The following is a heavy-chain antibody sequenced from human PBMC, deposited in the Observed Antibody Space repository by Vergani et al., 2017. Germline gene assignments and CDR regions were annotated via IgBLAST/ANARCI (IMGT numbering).Heavy chain of an antibody. V-gene: IGHV4-61*02. CDR1: GGSISSGSYY. CDR2: IYTSGST. D-gene: IGHD2-2*01. J-gene: IGHJ3*02. Sequence: QVQLQESGPGLVKPSQTLSLTCTVSGGSISSGSYYRSWIRQPAGKGLEWIGRIYTSGSTNYNPSLKSRVTMSVDTSKNQFSLKLSSVTAADTAVYYCASCRGEVNQLLVGAFDIWGQGTMVTVSS. CDR3: ASCRGEVNQLLVGAFDI.